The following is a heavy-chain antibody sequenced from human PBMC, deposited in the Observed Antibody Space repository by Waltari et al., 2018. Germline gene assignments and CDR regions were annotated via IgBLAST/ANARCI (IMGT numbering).Heavy chain of an antibody. CDR2: IWPGDSQT. CDR3: TRRGAFSSXGDAFDI. J-gene: IGHJ3*02. D-gene: IGHD3-10*01. CDR1: GYTFXDFW. V-gene: IGHV5-51*01. Sequence: EVQLVQSGAEVKKPXESLKISCQVSGYTFXDFWXGWVRQMPVKGLECVGLIWPGDSQTRXSPSFHGQXPISXDKXISTPXLXWSSLKASXXAMYXCTRRGAFSSXGDAFDIXGLGTMVTVXS.